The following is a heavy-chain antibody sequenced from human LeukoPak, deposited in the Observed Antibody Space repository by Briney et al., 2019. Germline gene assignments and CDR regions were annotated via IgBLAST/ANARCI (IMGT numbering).Heavy chain of an antibody. V-gene: IGHV4-61*01. Sequence: SETLSLTCTVSGGSVSSGSYYWSWIRQPPGKGLEWIGYIYYSGSTNYNPSLKSRVTISVDTSKNQFSLKLSSVTAADTAVYYCARQPTYYYGLDVWGQGTTVTVSS. CDR2: IYYSGST. CDR3: ARQPTYYYGLDV. CDR1: GGSVSSGSYY. J-gene: IGHJ6*02.